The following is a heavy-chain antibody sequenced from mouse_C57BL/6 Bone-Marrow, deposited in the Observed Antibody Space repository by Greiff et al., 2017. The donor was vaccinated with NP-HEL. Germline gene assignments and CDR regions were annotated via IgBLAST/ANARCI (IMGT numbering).Heavy chain of an antibody. V-gene: IGHV8-12*01. Sequence: QVQLKESGPGILQSSQTLSLTCSFSGFSLSTSGMGVSWIRQPSGKGLEWLAHIYWDDDKRYNPSLKSRLTISKDTSRNQVFLKITSVDTADTATYYCARRWDDYDDGYYFDYWGQGTTLTVSS. D-gene: IGHD2-4*01. CDR1: GFSLSTSGMG. CDR2: IYWDDDK. CDR3: ARRWDDYDDGYYFDY. J-gene: IGHJ2*01.